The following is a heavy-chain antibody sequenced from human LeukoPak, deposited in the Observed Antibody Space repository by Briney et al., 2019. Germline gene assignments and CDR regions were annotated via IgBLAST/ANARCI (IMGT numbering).Heavy chain of an antibody. CDR1: VYTFTGYY. J-gene: IGHJ4*02. D-gene: IGHD6-13*01. CDR3: ASGSSWTDFDY. CDR2: INPNSGGT. V-gene: IGHV1-2*02. Sequence: ASVKVSCMASVYTFTGYYMHWVRPAPGQGLGWMGWINPNSGGTNYAQKFQGRVTMTRDTSISTAYMELSRLRSDDTAVYYCASGSSWTDFDYWGQGTLVTVSS.